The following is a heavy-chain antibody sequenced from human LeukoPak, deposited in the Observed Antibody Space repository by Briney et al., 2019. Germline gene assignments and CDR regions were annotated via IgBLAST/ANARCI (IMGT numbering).Heavy chain of an antibody. D-gene: IGHD4-11*01. CDR3: AKATVTTWGLDY. V-gene: IGHV3-9*01. CDR2: ISWNSGSI. J-gene: IGHJ4*02. Sequence: PGRSLRLSCAASGFTFDDYAMHWVRQAPGKGLEWVPGISWNSGSIGYADSVKGRFTISRDNAKNSLYLQMNSLRAEDTALYYCAKATVTTWGLDYWGQGTLVTVSS. CDR1: GFTFDDYA.